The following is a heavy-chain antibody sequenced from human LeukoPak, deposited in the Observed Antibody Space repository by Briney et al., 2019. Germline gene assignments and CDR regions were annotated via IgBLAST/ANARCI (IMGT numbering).Heavy chain of an antibody. D-gene: IGHD5-12*01. Sequence: PGRSLRLSCAASGFTFHDYAMHWVRQAPGKGLEWVSGISWNSGSIVYADSVKGRFTIPRDNAKNSLHLQMNSLRAEDTALYYCAKDIVATIVAEGRFDPWGQGTLVTVSS. J-gene: IGHJ5*02. CDR1: GFTFHDYA. CDR3: AKDIVATIVAEGRFDP. CDR2: ISWNSGSI. V-gene: IGHV3-9*01.